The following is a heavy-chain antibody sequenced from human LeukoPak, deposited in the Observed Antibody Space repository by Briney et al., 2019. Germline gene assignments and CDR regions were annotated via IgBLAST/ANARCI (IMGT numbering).Heavy chain of an antibody. CDR1: GYSISSGYY. CDR3: ASKSHCSGGSCSPYYMGV. V-gene: IGHV4-38-2*02. Sequence: PSETLSLTCTVSGYSISSGYYWGWVRQPPGKGLEWIGSIYHSGSTYYNPSLKSRVTISVDTSKNQFSLKLSSVIAADTAVYYCASKSHCSGGSCSPYYMGVWGKGTTVTISS. D-gene: IGHD2-15*01. CDR2: IYHSGST. J-gene: IGHJ6*03.